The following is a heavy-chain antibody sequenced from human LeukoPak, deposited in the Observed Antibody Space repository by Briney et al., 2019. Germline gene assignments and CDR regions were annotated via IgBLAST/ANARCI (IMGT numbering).Heavy chain of an antibody. Sequence: PSETLSLTCTVSGGSISSSSYYWGWIRQPPGKGLEWIGSIYYSGSTYYNPSLKSRVTISVDTSKNQFSLKLSSVTAADTAVYYCARDQTFSKWFDPWGQGTLVTVSS. CDR3: ARDQTFSKWFDP. D-gene: IGHD2/OR15-2a*01. CDR1: GGSISSSSYY. CDR2: IYYSGST. J-gene: IGHJ5*02. V-gene: IGHV4-39*07.